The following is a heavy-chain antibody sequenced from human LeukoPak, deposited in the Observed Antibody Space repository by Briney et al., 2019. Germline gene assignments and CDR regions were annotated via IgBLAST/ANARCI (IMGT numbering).Heavy chain of an antibody. CDR1: GPSISNYY. Sequence: SETLSLTCTVSGPSISNYYWNWIRQPPGNGLEWIGYIYYSGSTHYNSSSKSRVTISMETPNEQFPLKLSSVPAADNAVYYCARHSTSWYVDSWGQGALVTVSS. D-gene: IGHD6-13*01. CDR3: ARHSTSWYVDS. J-gene: IGHJ4*02. CDR2: IYYSGST. V-gene: IGHV4-59*08.